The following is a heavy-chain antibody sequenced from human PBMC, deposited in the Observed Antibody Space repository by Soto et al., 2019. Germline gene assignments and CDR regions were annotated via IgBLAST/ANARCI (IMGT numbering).Heavy chain of an antibody. Sequence: GESLKISCKGSGYSFTSYWIGWVRQMPGKGLEWMGIIYPGDSDTRYSPSFQGQVTISADKSISTAYLQWSSLRAEDTAVYYCAREKDPGTTLTGFDPWGQGTLVTVSS. D-gene: IGHD4-4*01. CDR1: GYSFTSYW. CDR3: AREKDPGTTLTGFDP. CDR2: IYPGDSDT. J-gene: IGHJ5*02. V-gene: IGHV5-51*01.